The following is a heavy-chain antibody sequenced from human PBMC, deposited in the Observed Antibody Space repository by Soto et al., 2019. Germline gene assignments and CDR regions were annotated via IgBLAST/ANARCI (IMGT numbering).Heavy chain of an antibody. D-gene: IGHD5-12*01. CDR3: TRGVASWFDP. CDR1: GGSFSDYA. V-gene: IGHV3-49*03. CDR2: IRSKAYGGTT. J-gene: IGHJ5*02. Sequence: LSLTCAVYGGSFSDYAMSWFRQAPGKGLEWVGFIRSKAYGGTTEYAASVKGRFTISRDDSKSIAYLQMNSLKTEDTAVYYCTRGVASWFDPWGQGTLVTVSS.